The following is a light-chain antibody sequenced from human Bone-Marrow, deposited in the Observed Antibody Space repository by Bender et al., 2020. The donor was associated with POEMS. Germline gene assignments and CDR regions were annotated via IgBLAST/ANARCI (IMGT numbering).Light chain of an antibody. J-gene: IGLJ2*01. CDR1: IFNVGRHY. CDR3: AAWDDGQSLVL. V-gene: IGLV1-51*01. CDR2: DNS. Sequence: QSVLTQPPSVSAAPGQKVTIACSGSIFNVGRHYVSWYQQVPGKAPRLLIFDNSERPSGIPDRFSGLKSTTSATLGIAGLQAADEADYYCAAWDDGQSLVLFGGGTKLTVL.